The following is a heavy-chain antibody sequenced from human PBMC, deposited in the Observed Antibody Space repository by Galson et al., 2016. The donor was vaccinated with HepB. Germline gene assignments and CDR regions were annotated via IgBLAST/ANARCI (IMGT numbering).Heavy chain of an antibody. D-gene: IGHD3-22*01. V-gene: IGHV3-30*03. J-gene: IGHJ6*02. Sequence: SLRLSCAASGFTFSDYGMHWVRQAPGKGLEWVAFFSRDGNYIYYADSVRGRFTISRDDSKNTQYLQMNSLKIEDTAVYYCTIDLPHDSGCYHYGPISCNYYGLDVWGQGTTVTVSS. CDR3: TIDLPHDSGCYHYGPISCNYYGLDV. CDR1: GFTFSDYG. CDR2: FSRDGNYI.